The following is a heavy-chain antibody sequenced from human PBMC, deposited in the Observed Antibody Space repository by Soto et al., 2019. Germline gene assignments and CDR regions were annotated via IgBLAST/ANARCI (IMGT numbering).Heavy chain of an antibody. Sequence: QVQLQESGPGLVKPSETLSLTCTVSGGSMSSYYWSWIRQPPGKGLEWIGYIYYSGRTNDNPSLKIPVTMMVDASPKPFSVTLSTVTAADTTVYYCACGGVYCSSTRCFARWFDPWGQGILVTVSS. V-gene: IGHV4-59*08. CDR3: ACGGVYCSSTRCFARWFDP. CDR1: GGSMSSYY. D-gene: IGHD2-2*01. J-gene: IGHJ5*02. CDR2: IYYSGRT.